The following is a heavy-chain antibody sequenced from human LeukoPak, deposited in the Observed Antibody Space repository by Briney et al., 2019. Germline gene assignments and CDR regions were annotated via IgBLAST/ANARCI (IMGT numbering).Heavy chain of an antibody. Sequence: PSETLSLTCTVSGGSISSYYWSWIRQPPGKGLEWIGEINHSGSTNYNPSLKSRVTISVDTSKNQFSLKLSSVTAADTAVYYCARLGPYYYDSSGENWFDPWGQGTLVTVSS. CDR1: GGSISSYY. CDR2: INHSGST. V-gene: IGHV4-34*01. CDR3: ARLGPYYYDSSGENWFDP. J-gene: IGHJ5*02. D-gene: IGHD3-22*01.